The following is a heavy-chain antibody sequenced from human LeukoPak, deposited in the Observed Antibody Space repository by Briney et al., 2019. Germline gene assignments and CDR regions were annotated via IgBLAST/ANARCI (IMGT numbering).Heavy chain of an antibody. CDR2: IKQDGSEK. J-gene: IGHJ4*02. CDR1: GFTLSSSW. Sequence: GGSLRLSCGASGFTLSSSWMSWVRQAPGKGLEWVANIKQDGSEKYYVDSVKGRFTISRDNSKNTLYLQMNSLRAEDTAVYYCAREPRYSGSYYQFDYWGQGTLVTVSS. D-gene: IGHD1-26*01. CDR3: AREPRYSGSYYQFDY. V-gene: IGHV3-7*01.